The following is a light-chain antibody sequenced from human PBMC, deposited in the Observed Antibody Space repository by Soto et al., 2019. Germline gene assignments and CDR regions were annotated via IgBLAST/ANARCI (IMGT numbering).Light chain of an antibody. CDR2: GAS. CDR1: QSVNSNY. CDR3: QQYDSSPRT. J-gene: IGKJ1*01. V-gene: IGKV3-20*01. Sequence: EIVLTQSPGTLSLSPGERATLSCRASQSVNSNYLAWYQQKPGQGPRLLMYGASSRATGIPDRFSGGGSGTDFTLTISRLEPEDFAVYYCQQYDSSPRTFGQGTKVEIK.